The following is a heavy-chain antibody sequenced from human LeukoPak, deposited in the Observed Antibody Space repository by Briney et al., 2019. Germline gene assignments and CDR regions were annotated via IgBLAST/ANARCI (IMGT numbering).Heavy chain of an antibody. V-gene: IGHV3-20*04. CDR1: GFTFSSYA. CDR3: ARDAVLRNIAAAGYFDY. J-gene: IGHJ4*02. Sequence: PGGSLRLSCAASGFTFSSYAMSWVRQAPGKGLERVSGINWNGGSTGYADSVKGRFTISRDNAKNSLYLQMNSLRAEDTALYYCARDAVLRNIAAAGYFDYWGQGTLVTVSS. D-gene: IGHD6-13*01. CDR2: INWNGGST.